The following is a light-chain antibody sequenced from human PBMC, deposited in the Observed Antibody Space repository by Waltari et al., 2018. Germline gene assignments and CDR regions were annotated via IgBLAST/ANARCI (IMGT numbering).Light chain of an antibody. V-gene: IGKV3-20*01. CDR3: QQYDGSPHT. CDR2: ASS. J-gene: IGKJ1*01. Sequence: EIVLTQSPGTLSMSPGEGATLSCRASQSVSSTYIAWYQQRPGQAPRLPIYASSSRATGIPDRFSGSGSATDFTLTISRLEPEDFAVYYCQQYDGSPHTFGQGTKVEMK. CDR1: QSVSSTY.